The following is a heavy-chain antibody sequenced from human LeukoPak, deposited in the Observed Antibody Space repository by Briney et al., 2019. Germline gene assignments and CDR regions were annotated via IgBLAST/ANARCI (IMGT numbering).Heavy chain of an antibody. CDR2: ISSSGSTI. CDR1: GFTFSSYE. Sequence: GGSLRLSCAASGFTFSSYEMNWVRQAPGKGLEWVSYISSSGSTIYYADSVKGRFTISRDNAKNSLYLQMNGLRAEDTAVYYCARHSSGWYPYDYWGQGTLVTVSS. CDR3: ARHSSGWYPYDY. D-gene: IGHD6-19*01. V-gene: IGHV3-48*03. J-gene: IGHJ4*02.